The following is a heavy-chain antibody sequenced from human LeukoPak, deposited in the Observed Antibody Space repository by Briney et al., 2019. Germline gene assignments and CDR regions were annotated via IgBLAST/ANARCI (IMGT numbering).Heavy chain of an antibody. CDR1: GDSVSSTYYY. Sequence: PSETLSLTCTVSGDSVSSTYYYWGWIRQPPGKGLEWIGSIYFSGNTYYNSSLKSRVTISIDTSKNQFSLNQSSVTAADTAVYYCARQGTYYYDSTKFTFDYWGQGTLVSVSS. J-gene: IGHJ4*02. CDR2: IYFSGNT. D-gene: IGHD3-22*01. CDR3: ARQGTYYYDSTKFTFDY. V-gene: IGHV4-39*01.